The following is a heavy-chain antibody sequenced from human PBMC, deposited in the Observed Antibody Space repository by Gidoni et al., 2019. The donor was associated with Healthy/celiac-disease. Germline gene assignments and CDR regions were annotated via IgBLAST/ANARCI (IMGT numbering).Heavy chain of an antibody. CDR2: IRSKAYGGTT. CDR1: GSILGVYA. V-gene: IGHV3-49*05. J-gene: IGHJ4*02. Sequence: EVQLVESGGGLVKPGRSLRLSCTASGSILGVYAMSWFRQAPGKGVEWVGFIRSKAYGGTTEYAASVKGRFTISRDDSESIAYLQMNSLKTEDTAVYYCTRVRIVATNTFLFDYWGQGTLVTVSS. CDR3: TRVRIVATNTFLFDY. D-gene: IGHD5-12*01.